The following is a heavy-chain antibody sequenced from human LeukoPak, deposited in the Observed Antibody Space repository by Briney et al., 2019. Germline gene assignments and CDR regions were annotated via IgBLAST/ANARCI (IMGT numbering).Heavy chain of an antibody. CDR3: ARGADSSGYYSIFYFDY. Sequence: SETLSLTCTVSGGSISSYYWNWIRQPPGKGLEWIGYIYYSGSTNYNPSLKSRVTISVDTSKNQFSLKLSSVTAADTAVYYCARGADSSGYYSIFYFDYWDQGTLVTVSS. D-gene: IGHD3-22*01. V-gene: IGHV4-59*01. J-gene: IGHJ4*02. CDR1: GGSISSYY. CDR2: IYYSGST.